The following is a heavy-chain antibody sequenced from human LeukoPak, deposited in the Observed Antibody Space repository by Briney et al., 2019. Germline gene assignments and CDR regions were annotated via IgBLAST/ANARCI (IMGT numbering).Heavy chain of an antibody. Sequence: GGSLRLSCTTSGFTFGDYPMNWVRQGPGKGLEWVGIIRSRTKGGTTDYAASVKGRFTISRDDSKGTAYLQMDSLKTEDTAVYYCSRDLGTTKTGDDYWGQGTLVTVSS. CDR1: GFTFGDYP. CDR3: SRDLGTTKTGDDY. V-gene: IGHV3-49*04. CDR2: IRSRTKGGTT. D-gene: IGHD4-17*01. J-gene: IGHJ4*02.